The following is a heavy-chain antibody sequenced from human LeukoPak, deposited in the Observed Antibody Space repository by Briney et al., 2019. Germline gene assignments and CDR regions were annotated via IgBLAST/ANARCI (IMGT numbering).Heavy chain of an antibody. D-gene: IGHD3-22*01. CDR3: ARRQYYDSSGLLPGAGAFDI. V-gene: IGHV1-69*05. J-gene: IGHJ3*02. CDR1: GYTFTGYY. CDR2: INPIFGTA. Sequence: SVKVSCKASGYTFTGYYMHWVRQAPGQGLEWMGWINPIFGTANYAQKFQGRVTITTDESTSTAYMELSSLRSEDTAVYYCARRQYYDSSGLLPGAGAFDIWGQGTMVTVSS.